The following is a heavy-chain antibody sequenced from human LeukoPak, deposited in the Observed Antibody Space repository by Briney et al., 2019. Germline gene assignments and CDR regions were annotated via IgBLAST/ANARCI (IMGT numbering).Heavy chain of an antibody. V-gene: IGHV3-53*01. Sequence: GGSLRLSCAASEFTVSSNYMSWVRQAPGKGLEWVSVIYSGGFTYYADSVKGRFTISRDNSKNTLYLQMNSLRAEDTAVYYCARRAGAYSHPYDYWGQGTLVTVSS. CDR1: EFTVSSNY. CDR2: IYSGGFT. D-gene: IGHD4/OR15-4a*01. CDR3: ARRAGAYSHPYDY. J-gene: IGHJ4*02.